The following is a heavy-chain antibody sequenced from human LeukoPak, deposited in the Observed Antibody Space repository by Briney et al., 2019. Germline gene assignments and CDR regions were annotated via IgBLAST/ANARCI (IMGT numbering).Heavy chain of an antibody. CDR1: GYTFTSYG. CDR2: ISAYNGNT. CDR3: ARDEGSSGWYQGSTVGH. V-gene: IGHV1-18*01. J-gene: IGHJ4*02. D-gene: IGHD6-19*01. Sequence: ASVKVSCKASGYTFTSYGICWVRQAPGQGLEWMGWISAYNGNTNYAQKLQGRVTMTTDTSTSTAYMELRSLRSDDTAVYYCARDEGSSGWYQGSTVGHWGQGTLVTVSS.